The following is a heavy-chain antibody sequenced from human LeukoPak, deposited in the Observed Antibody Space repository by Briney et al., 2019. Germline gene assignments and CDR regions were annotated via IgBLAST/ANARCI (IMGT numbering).Heavy chain of an antibody. V-gene: IGHV4-34*01. CDR2: INHSGST. J-gene: IGHJ5*02. CDR3: ARGSSVSNDFWSGYYTRFDP. CDR1: GGSFSGYY. D-gene: IGHD3-3*01. Sequence: PSETLSLTCAVYGGSFSGYYWSWIRQPPGKGLEWIGEINHSGSTNYNPSLKSRVTISVDTSKNQFSLKLSSVTAADTAVYYCARGSSVSNDFWSGYYTRFDPWGQGTLVTVSS.